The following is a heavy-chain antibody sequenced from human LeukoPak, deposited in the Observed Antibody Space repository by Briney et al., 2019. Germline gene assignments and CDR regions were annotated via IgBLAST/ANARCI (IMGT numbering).Heavy chain of an antibody. CDR2: IIPIFSTA. V-gene: IGHV1-69*01. J-gene: IGHJ4*02. CDR3: ASDPQYSSWYYYNFY. D-gene: IGHD6-13*01. Sequence: SVKVSCKASGGTFSSYAISWVRQAPGQGLEWMGGIIPIFSTANYAQKFQGRVTITADESTSTAYMELSSLRSEDTAVYYCASDPQYSSWYYYNFYWGQGTLVTVSS. CDR1: GGTFSSYA.